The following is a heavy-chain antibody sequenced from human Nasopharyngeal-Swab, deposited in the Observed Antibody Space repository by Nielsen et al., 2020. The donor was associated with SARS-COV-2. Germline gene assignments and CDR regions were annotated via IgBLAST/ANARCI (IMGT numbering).Heavy chain of an antibody. CDR1: AFTLGNSC. D-gene: IGHD3-22*01. CDR3: TRLTYYYDSSSGG. V-gene: IGHV3-74*01. CDR2: INDEGSST. J-gene: IGHJ4*02. Sequence: GRSLTPSCVASAFTLGNSCTQWDSHVPGKGLVWDAHINDEGSSTTHADSVKGRCTISTDHANNTLYLQMDNLRAYDTAVYYCTRLTYYYDSSSGGWGQGTLVTVSS.